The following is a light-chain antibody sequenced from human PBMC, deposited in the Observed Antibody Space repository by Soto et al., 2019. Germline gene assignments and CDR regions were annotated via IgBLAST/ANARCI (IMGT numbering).Light chain of an antibody. CDR1: QSVSSN. CDR2: GAS. Sequence: EIVMTQSPGTLSVSPGERATLSCRASQSVSSNLAWYQQKPGQAPSLLIYGASTRATGIPARFSGSGSGTEFALTISSLQSEDFAAYYCQQYNNWPRTSGQGTKV. CDR3: QQYNNWPRT. V-gene: IGKV3-15*01. J-gene: IGKJ1*01.